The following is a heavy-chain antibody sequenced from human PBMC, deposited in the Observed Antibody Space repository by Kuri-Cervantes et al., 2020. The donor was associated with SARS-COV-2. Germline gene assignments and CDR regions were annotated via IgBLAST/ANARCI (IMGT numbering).Heavy chain of an antibody. V-gene: IGHV1-18*04. D-gene: IGHD3-22*01. CDR2: VSAYNCNT. CDR3: ARDRDYYDSGGY. J-gene: IGHJ4*02. Sequence: SVKVSCKASGYTFNNYGISWVRQAPGRGLEWMGWVSAYNCNTNYAQKLLRRVTMTTVTSTSTAYIELKSLRSDDTAVYYCARDRDYYDSGGYWGQGTLVTVSS. CDR1: GYTFNNYG.